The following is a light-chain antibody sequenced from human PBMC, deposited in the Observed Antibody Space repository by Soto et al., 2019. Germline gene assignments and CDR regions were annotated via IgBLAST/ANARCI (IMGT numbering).Light chain of an antibody. V-gene: IGKV1-9*01. CDR3: QHLRTYPFS. CDR1: QDISTS. J-gene: IGKJ2*03. Sequence: DIQLTQSPSFLSASVGYRVTVSCRASQDISTSLAWFQQKSGKVPQLLVYPASTLQDGVPSRFSGSGSGTYFTLTINNLQAEDFATYYCQHLRTYPFSFGQGTKLDIK. CDR2: PAS.